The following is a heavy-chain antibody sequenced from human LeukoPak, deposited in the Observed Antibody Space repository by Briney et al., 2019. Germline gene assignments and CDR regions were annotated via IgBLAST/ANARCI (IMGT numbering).Heavy chain of an antibody. Sequence: LRLSCAASGFTFSSYSMNWIRQHPGKGLEWIGYIYYSGSTYYNPSLKSRVTISVDTSKNQFSLKLSSVTAADTAVYYCAREGYYHWYAFDIWGQGTMVTVSS. CDR3: AREGYYHWYAFDI. CDR2: IYYSGST. CDR1: GFTFSSYS. V-gene: IGHV4-31*02. D-gene: IGHD3-22*01. J-gene: IGHJ3*02.